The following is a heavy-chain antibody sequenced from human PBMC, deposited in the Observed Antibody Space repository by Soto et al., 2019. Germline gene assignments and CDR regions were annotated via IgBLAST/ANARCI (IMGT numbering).Heavy chain of an antibody. D-gene: IGHD3-22*01. CDR1: GFTFTNYG. Sequence: PGGSLRLSCAASGFTFTNYGMTWVRQAPGKGLEWVSGISGSGGTTHYADSVKGRFTISRDNAKNTLYLQMNSLRAEDTAVYYCAKDSGYDGTGYFVDWGQGSLVTVSS. CDR2: ISGSGGTT. J-gene: IGHJ4*02. CDR3: AKDSGYDGTGYFVD. V-gene: IGHV3-23*01.